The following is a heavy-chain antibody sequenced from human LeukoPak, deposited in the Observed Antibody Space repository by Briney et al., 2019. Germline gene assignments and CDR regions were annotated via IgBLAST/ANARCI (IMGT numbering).Heavy chain of an antibody. CDR3: ARDGIVPAAVDY. D-gene: IGHD2-2*01. V-gene: IGHV3-49*03. J-gene: IGHJ4*02. CDR2: IRSKAYGGTT. CDR1: GFTFGDYA. Sequence: PGGSLRLSCTASGFTFGDYAMSWFRQAPGKGLEWVGFIRSKAYGGTTEYAASVKGRFTISRDDSKSIAYLQMNSLKTEDTAVYYCARDGIVPAAVDYWGQGTLVTVSS.